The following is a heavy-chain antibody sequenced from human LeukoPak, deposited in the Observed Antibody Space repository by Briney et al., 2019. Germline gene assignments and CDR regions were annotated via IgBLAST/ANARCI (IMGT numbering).Heavy chain of an antibody. J-gene: IGHJ4*02. D-gene: IGHD3-9*01. Sequence: PGGSLRLSCAASGFTFDDYAMHWVRQAPGKGLEWVSGISWNSGSIGYADSVKGRFTISRDNSKNTLYLQMNSLRAEDTAVYYCAKGGLRYFDWLVDYWGQGTLVTVSS. V-gene: IGHV3-9*01. CDR1: GFTFDDYA. CDR2: ISWNSGSI. CDR3: AKGGLRYFDWLVDY.